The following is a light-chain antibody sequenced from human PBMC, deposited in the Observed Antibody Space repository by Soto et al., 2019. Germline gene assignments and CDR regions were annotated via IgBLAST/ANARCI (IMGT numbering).Light chain of an antibody. CDR2: GAS. CDR1: QSVSSN. CDR3: QQYNNWPLT. J-gene: IGKJ4*01. V-gene: IGKV3-15*01. Sequence: EIVMTQSPATLSVSPGERATLSCRASQSVSSNLAWSQQKPGQAPRLLIYGASTRATGIPARFSGSGSGTEFTLTISSLQYEDFAVYYCQQYNNWPLTFGGGTKVEIK.